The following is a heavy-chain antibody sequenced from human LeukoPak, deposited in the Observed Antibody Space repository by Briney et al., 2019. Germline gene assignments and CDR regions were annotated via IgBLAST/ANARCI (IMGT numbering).Heavy chain of an antibody. J-gene: IGHJ4*02. Sequence: RQAPGXGXEWMVRIHPSSGATNYAQRFQGRVTLTRDTSINTAYMELSRLTSDDTAVYYCARDLPFEDWGQGTLVTVSS. V-gene: IGHV1-2*06. CDR3: ARDLPFED. CDR2: IHPSSGAT. D-gene: IGHD2/OR15-2a*01.